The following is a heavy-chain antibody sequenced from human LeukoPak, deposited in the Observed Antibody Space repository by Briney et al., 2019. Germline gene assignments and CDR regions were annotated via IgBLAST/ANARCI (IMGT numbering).Heavy chain of an antibody. CDR1: GGSFSGYY. Sequence: SETLSLTCAVYGGSFSGYYWSWIRQPPGKGLEWIGEINHSGSTNYNPSLKSRVTISVDTSKNQFSLKLSSVTAADTAVYYCARVQCSSTSCYGYYYYGMDVWGQGTTVTVSS. J-gene: IGHJ6*02. V-gene: IGHV4-34*01. CDR2: INHSGST. D-gene: IGHD2-2*01. CDR3: ARVQCSSTSCYGYYYYGMDV.